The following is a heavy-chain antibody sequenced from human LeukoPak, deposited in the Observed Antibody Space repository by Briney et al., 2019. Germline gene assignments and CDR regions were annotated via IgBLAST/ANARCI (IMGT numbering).Heavy chain of an antibody. D-gene: IGHD5-18*01. Sequence: GGSLKLSCAASGFTFSASAMHWVRQASGKGREWVGRIRSKTNSYATEYAASVKGRFTISRDDSKNTPYLQMDSLRTEDTAVYYCTSTCIQLWFDYWGQGTLVTVSS. CDR3: TSTCIQLWFDY. J-gene: IGHJ4*02. CDR1: GFTFSASA. CDR2: IRSKTNSYAT. V-gene: IGHV3-73*01.